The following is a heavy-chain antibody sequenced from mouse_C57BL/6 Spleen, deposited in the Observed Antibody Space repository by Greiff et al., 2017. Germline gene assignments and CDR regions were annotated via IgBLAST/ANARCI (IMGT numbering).Heavy chain of an antibody. CDR1: GYTFTDYY. V-gene: IGHV1-55*01. J-gene: IGHJ2*01. CDR3: ARWGYGMDY. CDR2: IYPGSGST. Sequence: VQLQQSGPELVKPGASVKISCKASGYTFTDYYMNWVKQRPGQGLEWIGDIYPGSGSTNYNEKFKSKATLTVDTSSSTAYMQLSSLTSEDSAVYYCARWGYGMDYWGQGTTLTVSS. D-gene: IGHD1-1*01.